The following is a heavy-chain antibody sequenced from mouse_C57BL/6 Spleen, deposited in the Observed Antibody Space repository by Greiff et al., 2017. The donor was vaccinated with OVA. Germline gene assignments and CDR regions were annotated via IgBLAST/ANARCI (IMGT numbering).Heavy chain of an antibody. J-gene: IGHJ2*01. Sequence: VQLQQPGAELVKPGASVKLSCKASGYTFTSYWMQWVKQRPGQGLEWIGEIDPSDSYTNYHQKFKGKATLTVDTSSSTAYMQLSSLTSEDSAVYYCARRDSSNFDYWGQGTTLTVSS. V-gene: IGHV1-50*01. CDR2: IDPSDSYT. CDR1: GYTFTSYW. D-gene: IGHD3-2*01. CDR3: ARRDSSNFDY.